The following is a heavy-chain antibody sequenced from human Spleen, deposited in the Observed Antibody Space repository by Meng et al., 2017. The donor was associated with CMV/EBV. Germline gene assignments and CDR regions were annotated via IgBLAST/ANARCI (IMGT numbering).Heavy chain of an antibody. V-gene: IGHV3-30-3*01. CDR2: ISYDGSNK. CDR3: ARDRERRSGWYSSYYYYYGMDV. D-gene: IGHD6-19*01. CDR1: GFTFSSYA. J-gene: IGHJ6*02. Sequence: GGSLRLSYAASGFTFSSYAMHWVRQAPGKGLEWVAVISYDGSNKYYADSVKGRFTISRDNSKNTLYLQMNSLRAEDTAVYYCARDRERRSGWYSSYYYYYGMDVWGQGTTVTVSS.